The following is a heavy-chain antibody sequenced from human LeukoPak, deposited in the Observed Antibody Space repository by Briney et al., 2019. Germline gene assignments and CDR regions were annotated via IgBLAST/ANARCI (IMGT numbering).Heavy chain of an antibody. CDR3: ARKTRWLVGFDY. D-gene: IGHD6-19*01. J-gene: IGHJ4*02. V-gene: IGHV4-38-2*02. CDR2: IYHSGST. CDR1: GYSISSGYY. Sequence: KTSETLSLTCTVSGYSISSGYYWGWIRQPPGKGLEWIGSIYHSGSTYYNPSLKSRVTISVDTSKNQFSLKLSSVTAADTAVYYCARKTRWLVGFDYWGQGTLVTVSS.